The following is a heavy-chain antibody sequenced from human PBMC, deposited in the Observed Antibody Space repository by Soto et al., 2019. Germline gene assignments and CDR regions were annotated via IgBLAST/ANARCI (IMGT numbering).Heavy chain of an antibody. V-gene: IGHV4-61*01. J-gene: IGHJ4*02. D-gene: IGHD3-3*01. CDR1: GGSVSSGSYY. CDR2: IYYSGST. CDR3: ASGLLGKNYDFWSGYPNPTYYFDY. Sequence: PSETLSLTCTVSGGSVSSGSYYWSWIRQPPGKGLEWIGYIYYSGSTNYNPSLKSRVTISVDTSKNQFSLKLSSVTAADTAVYYCASGLLGKNYDFWSGYPNPTYYFDYWGQGTLVTVSS.